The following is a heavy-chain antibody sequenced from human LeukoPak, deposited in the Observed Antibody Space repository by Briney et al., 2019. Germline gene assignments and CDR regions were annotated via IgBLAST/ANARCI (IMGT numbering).Heavy chain of an antibody. V-gene: IGHV4-34*01. CDR2: INHSGST. J-gene: IGHJ4*02. CDR3: ARGGKMVRGPPRHPWTLIDY. D-gene: IGHD3-10*01. Sequence: PSETLSLTCAVYGGSFSGYYWSWIRQPPGKGLEWIGEINHSGSTNYNPSLKSRVTISVDTSKSQFSLKLSSVTAADTAVYYCARGGKMVRGPPRHPWTLIDYWGQGTLVTVSS. CDR1: GGSFSGYY.